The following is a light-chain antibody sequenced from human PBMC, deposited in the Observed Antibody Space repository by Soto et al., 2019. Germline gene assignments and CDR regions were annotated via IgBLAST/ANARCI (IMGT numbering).Light chain of an antibody. Sequence: EIVLTQSPGTLSLSPGERATLSCRASQSVSSNYLVWYQQKPGQAPRLLIYGASSRATGIPDRFSGSGSGTDFTLTISRLESEDFAVYYCQQYGSSPWTFGQGTKVEIK. V-gene: IGKV3-20*01. CDR1: QSVSSNY. CDR3: QQYGSSPWT. J-gene: IGKJ1*01. CDR2: GAS.